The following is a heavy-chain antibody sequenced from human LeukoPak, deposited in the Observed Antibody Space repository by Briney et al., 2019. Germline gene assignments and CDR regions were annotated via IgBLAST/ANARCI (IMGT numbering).Heavy chain of an antibody. J-gene: IGHJ4*02. D-gene: IGHD3-10*01. V-gene: IGHV4-38-2*02. CDR2: IYHSGST. CDR1: GYSISSGYY. Sequence: SETLSLTCTVSGYSISSGYYWGWIRQPPGKGLEWIGSIYHSGSTYYNPSLKSRVTISVDTSKNQFSLKLSSVTAADTAVYYCARATVFLWFGANFDNWGQGTLVTVSS. CDR3: ARATVFLWFGANFDN.